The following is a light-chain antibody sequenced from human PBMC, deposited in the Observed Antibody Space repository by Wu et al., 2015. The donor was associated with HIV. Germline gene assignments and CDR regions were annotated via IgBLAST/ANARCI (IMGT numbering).Light chain of an antibody. J-gene: IGKJ2*04. Sequence: EIVLTQSPGTLSLSPGERATLSCRASQSVSSSYLAWYQQKPGRAPRLLIYGASSRATGIPDRFSGSGSGTDFTLTISRLEPEDFAVYYCQQYGSSPSSFGQGTKAGDQ. CDR2: GAS. CDR3: QQYGSSPSS. CDR1: QSVSSSY. V-gene: IGKV3-20*01.